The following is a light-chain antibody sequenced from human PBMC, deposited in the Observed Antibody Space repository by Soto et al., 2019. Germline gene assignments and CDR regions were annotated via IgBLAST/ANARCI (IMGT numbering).Light chain of an antibody. CDR3: QQYTNWPPVT. J-gene: IGKJ3*01. CDR1: QSVSSN. V-gene: IGKV3D-15*01. CDR2: GAS. Sequence: EIVMTQSPATLSVSPGERATLSCRASQSVSSNLAWYQQKPGHAPRLLIYGASTRATGIPARFSGSGSGTEFTLTISSLQAEDFAVYYCQQYTNWPPVTFGPGTKVDIK.